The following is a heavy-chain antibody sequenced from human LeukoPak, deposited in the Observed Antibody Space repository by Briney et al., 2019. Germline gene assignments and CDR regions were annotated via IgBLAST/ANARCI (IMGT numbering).Heavy chain of an antibody. D-gene: IGHD3-22*01. CDR1: GYTFTGYY. Sequence: ASVKVSCKASGYTFTGYYMHWVRQAPGQGLEWMGWINPNSGGTNYAQKFQGRVTMTRDTSISTAYMELRSLRSDDTAVYYCARSASGVSGYVLDYWGQGTLVTVSS. J-gene: IGHJ4*02. V-gene: IGHV1-2*02. CDR2: INPNSGGT. CDR3: ARSASGVSGYVLDY.